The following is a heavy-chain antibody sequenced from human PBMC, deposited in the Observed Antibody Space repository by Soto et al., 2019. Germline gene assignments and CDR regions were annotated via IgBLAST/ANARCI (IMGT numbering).Heavy chain of an antibody. Sequence: QVQLVQSGAEVKKPGSSVKVSCKASGGTFSSYTISWVRQAPGQGLEWMGRIIPILGIANYAQKFQGRVTITADKATSTAYMELSSLRSEVTAVYYCARGGYCSGGSCYSDDAFDIWGQGTMVTVSS. J-gene: IGHJ3*02. CDR3: ARGGYCSGGSCYSDDAFDI. CDR1: GGTFSSYT. D-gene: IGHD2-15*01. CDR2: IIPILGIA. V-gene: IGHV1-69*02.